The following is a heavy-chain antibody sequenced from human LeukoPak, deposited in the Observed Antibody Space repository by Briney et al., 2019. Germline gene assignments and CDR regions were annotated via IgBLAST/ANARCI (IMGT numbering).Heavy chain of an antibody. Sequence: PSETLSLTCAVSGGSISSSNWWSWVRQPPGKGLEWIGEIFHSGGTNYNPSLKSRVTISVDKSKNQFSLKLNSVTAADTAVYYCASIHCSGGSCYFPFDYWGQGTLVTVSS. D-gene: IGHD2-15*01. V-gene: IGHV4-4*02. J-gene: IGHJ4*02. CDR3: ASIHCSGGSCYFPFDY. CDR2: IFHSGGT. CDR1: GGSISSSNW.